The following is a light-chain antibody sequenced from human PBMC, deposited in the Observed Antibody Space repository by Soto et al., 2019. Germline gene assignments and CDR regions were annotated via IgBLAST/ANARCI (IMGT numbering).Light chain of an antibody. Sequence: QSALTQPASVSGSPGQSITISCTGTVGLVSWYQQHPGKVPKLIIYDDTKRPSGVSSRFSGSKSGNTASLTNSWLQTEDEADYYCCLYVGGRTYVFGTGTKLTVL. V-gene: IGLV2-23*01. CDR3: CLYVGGRTYV. J-gene: IGLJ1*01. CDR2: DDT. CDR1: VGL.